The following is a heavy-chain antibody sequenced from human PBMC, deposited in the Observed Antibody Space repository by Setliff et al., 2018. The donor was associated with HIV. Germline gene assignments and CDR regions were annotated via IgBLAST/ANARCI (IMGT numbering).Heavy chain of an antibody. Sequence: GESLKISCAASGFTFSNFAMSWVRLTPGKGLEWVAGITDSGSTTYYDDSVKGRFTIYRDNSENTLYLQMDGLSAEDTAVYDCAKDTGVYNWNYFDYWGPGTQVTVSS. J-gene: IGHJ4*02. CDR1: GFTFSNFA. V-gene: IGHV3-23*01. D-gene: IGHD1-20*01. CDR3: AKDTGVYNWNYFDY. CDR2: ITDSGSTT.